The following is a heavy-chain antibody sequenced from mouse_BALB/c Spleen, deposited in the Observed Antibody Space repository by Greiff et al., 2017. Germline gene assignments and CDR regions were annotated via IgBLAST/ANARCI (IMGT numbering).Heavy chain of an antibody. V-gene: IGHV1S34*01. CDR3: VTGGYYYGSSSYFDY. J-gene: IGHJ2*01. CDR2: ISCYNGAT. D-gene: IGHD1-1*01. CDR1: GYSFTGYY. Sequence: LVKTGASVKISCKASGYSFTGYYMHWVKQSHGKSLEWIGYISCYNGATSYNQKFKGKATFTVDTSSSTAYMQFNSLTSEDSAVYYCVTGGYYYGSSSYFDYWGQGTTLTVSS.